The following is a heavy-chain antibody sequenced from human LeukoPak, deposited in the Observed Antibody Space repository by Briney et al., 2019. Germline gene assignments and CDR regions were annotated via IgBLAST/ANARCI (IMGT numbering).Heavy chain of an antibody. Sequence: GGSLRLSCAASGFTFSNYGMHWVRQAPGKGLEWVAAIWYDGSNKYYGDSVKGRFTISRDNSKNTMCLQMNSLGAEDTAVYYCAKDLSERRGLIAAATLGGHWGQGTLVTVSS. V-gene: IGHV3-33*06. CDR2: IWYDGSNK. D-gene: IGHD6-13*01. CDR1: GFTFSNYG. CDR3: AKDLSERRGLIAAATLGGH. J-gene: IGHJ4*02.